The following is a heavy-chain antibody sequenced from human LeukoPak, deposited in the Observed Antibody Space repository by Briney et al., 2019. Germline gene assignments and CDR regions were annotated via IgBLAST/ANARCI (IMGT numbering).Heavy chain of an antibody. CDR1: GVTISSNY. J-gene: IGHJ6*03. Sequence: SETLSRTGSVYGVTISSNYWMWLGPPQGKGREGFGNIYYSGSTNYNPSLERRVTISVDTSKNQFSLKLSSVTAADTAVYYCARAHMITSYYYYYYMDVWGKGTTVTVSS. CDR3: ARAHMITSYYYYYYMDV. D-gene: IGHD3-16*01. V-gene: IGHV4-59*01. CDR2: IYYSGST.